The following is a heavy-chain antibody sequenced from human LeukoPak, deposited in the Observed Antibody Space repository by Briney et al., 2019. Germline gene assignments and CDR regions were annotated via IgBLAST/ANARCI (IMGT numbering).Heavy chain of an antibody. J-gene: IGHJ4*02. Sequence: PSQTLSLTCTVSGGSICSSDYYWCWIRQSAGKGLEWIGRLNPSGSTYYNPSLNSRLTLSLDPSESQFSLKLSSVTAADTALYYCARGRPYGDYFDYWGQGTLVTVSS. CDR2: LNPSGST. V-gene: IGHV4-61*02. CDR1: GGSICSSDYY. CDR3: ARGRPYGDYFDY. D-gene: IGHD4-17*01.